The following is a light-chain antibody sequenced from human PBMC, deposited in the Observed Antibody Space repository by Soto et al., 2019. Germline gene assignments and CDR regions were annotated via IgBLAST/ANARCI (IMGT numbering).Light chain of an antibody. CDR2: DVS. CDR3: CSYAGRYTYV. CDR1: SSDVGGYNY. J-gene: IGLJ1*01. Sequence: QSALTQPRSVSGSPGQSVTISYTGASSDVGGYNYVSWYQQHPGKAPKLMIYDVSKRPSGVPGRFSGSKSGNTASLTISGLQTEDEADYYCCSYAGRYTYVFGTGTKLTVL. V-gene: IGLV2-11*01.